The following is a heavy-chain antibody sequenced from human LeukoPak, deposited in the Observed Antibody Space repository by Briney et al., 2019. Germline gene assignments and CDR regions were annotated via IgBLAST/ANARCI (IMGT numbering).Heavy chain of an antibody. CDR2: IYHSGST. CDR3: ARDMSGYYDSSGPRGFDP. V-gene: IGHV4-4*02. D-gene: IGHD3-22*01. Sequence: PSGTLSLTCAVSGGSISSSNWWSWVRQPPRKGLEWIGEIYHSGSTNYNPSLKSRVTISVDKSKNQFSLKLSSVTAADTAVYYCARDMSGYYDSSGPRGFDPWGQGTLVTVSS. CDR1: GGSISSSNW. J-gene: IGHJ5*02.